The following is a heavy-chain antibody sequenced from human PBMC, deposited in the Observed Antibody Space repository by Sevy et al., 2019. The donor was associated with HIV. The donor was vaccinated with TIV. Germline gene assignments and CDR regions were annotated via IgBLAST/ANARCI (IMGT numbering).Heavy chain of an antibody. CDR3: ARFDFSEAFDI. V-gene: IGHV3-48*01. J-gene: IGHJ3*02. D-gene: IGHD3-3*01. CDR1: GFTFSSYS. Sequence: GGSLRLSCAASGFTFSSYSMNWVRQAPGKGLEWVSYISSSSSTIYYADSVKGRFTISRDNAKNSLYLQMISLRAEDTTVYYCARFDFSEAFDIWGQGTMVTVSS. CDR2: ISSSSSTI.